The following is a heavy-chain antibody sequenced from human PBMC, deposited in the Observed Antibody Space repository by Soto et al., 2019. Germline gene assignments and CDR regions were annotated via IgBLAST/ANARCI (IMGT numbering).Heavy chain of an antibody. J-gene: IGHJ4*02. D-gene: IGHD6-19*01. CDR1: GDSISGYY. Sequence: SETLSLTCTVSGDSISGYYWNWIRHPAGKGLEWIGRIYASGSTISNRSLRSRVALSVDTSKNQFSLNLNSVTAADTAMYYCARSAYSSAWYTAFDSWSQGTLVTVS. V-gene: IGHV4-4*07. CDR2: IYASGST. CDR3: ARSAYSSAWYTAFDS.